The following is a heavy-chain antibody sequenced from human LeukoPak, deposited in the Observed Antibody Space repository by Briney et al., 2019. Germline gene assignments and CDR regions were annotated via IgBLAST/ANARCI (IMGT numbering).Heavy chain of an antibody. V-gene: IGHV4-61*01. J-gene: IGHJ5*02. Sequence: SETLSLTCTVSGGSVSSGSYYWSWIRQPPGKGLEWIGYIYYSGSTNYNPSLKSRVTISVDTSKNQFSLKLSSVTAADTAVYYCARTRGFSSTSPRFDPWGQGTLVTVSS. CDR2: IYYSGST. CDR1: GGSVSSGSYY. D-gene: IGHD2-2*01. CDR3: ARTRGFSSTSPRFDP.